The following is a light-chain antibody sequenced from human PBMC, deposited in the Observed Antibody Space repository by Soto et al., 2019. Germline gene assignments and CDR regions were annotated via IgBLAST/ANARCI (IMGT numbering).Light chain of an antibody. CDR1: KNDIGLYDF. CDR3: KSYAGSNTYV. J-gene: IGLJ1*01. V-gene: IGLV2-8*01. CDR2: EVV. Sequence: QSVLTQPPSASGSPGQSGTISFTGTKNDIGLYDFVSWYQHHPGKAPRLIIYEVVQRPSGVPDRFSGSKSGNTASLTVSGLQAADEADYFCKSYAGSNTYVFGSGTKVTVL.